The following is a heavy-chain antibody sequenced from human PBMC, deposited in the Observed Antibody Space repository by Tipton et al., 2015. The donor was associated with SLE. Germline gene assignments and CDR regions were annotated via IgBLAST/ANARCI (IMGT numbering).Heavy chain of an antibody. V-gene: IGHV4-61*01. Sequence: TLSLTCTVSGGSISSSPYYWGWIRQPPGKGLEWIGYVSYSGSTNYNPSLKSRVTISVDTSKDQLSLKLSSVTAADTAVYYCARDQTTVVTRGYYYYYMEVWVKGTSVTVSS. CDR1: GGSISSSPYY. D-gene: IGHD4-23*01. CDR2: VSYSGST. CDR3: ARDQTTVVTRGYYYYYMEV. J-gene: IGHJ6*03.